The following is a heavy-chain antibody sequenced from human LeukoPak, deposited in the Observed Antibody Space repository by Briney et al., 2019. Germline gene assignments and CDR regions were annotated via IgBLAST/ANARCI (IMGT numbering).Heavy chain of an antibody. J-gene: IGHJ4*02. D-gene: IGHD6-19*01. V-gene: IGHV1-2*02. Sequence: ASVKVSCKASGYTFTGYYMHWVRQAPGQGLEWMGWINPNSGGTNYAQKFQGRVTMTRDTSISTAYMELSRLRSDDTAVYYRARDPLAVAGVFDYWGQGTLVTVSS. CDR3: ARDPLAVAGVFDY. CDR1: GYTFTGYY. CDR2: INPNSGGT.